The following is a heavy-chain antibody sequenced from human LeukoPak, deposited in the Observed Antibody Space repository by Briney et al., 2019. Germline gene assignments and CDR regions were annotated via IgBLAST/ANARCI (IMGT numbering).Heavy chain of an antibody. CDR3: ATRPASETYFAVFDY. J-gene: IGHJ4*02. D-gene: IGHD1-26*01. CDR1: GFTFSSYS. V-gene: IGHV3-23*01. Sequence: GGSLRLSCAASGFTFSSYSMNWVRQAPGRGLEWVSGITGSGGNTYYTESVKGRFTISRDNSRNTLYLQMNSLRAEDAALYYCATRPASETYFAVFDYWGLGTLVTVSS. CDR2: ITGSGGNT.